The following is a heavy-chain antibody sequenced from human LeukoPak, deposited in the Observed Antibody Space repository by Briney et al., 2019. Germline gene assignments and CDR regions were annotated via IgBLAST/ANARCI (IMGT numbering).Heavy chain of an antibody. V-gene: IGHV4-59*01. CDR2: IYYSGST. J-gene: IGHJ4*02. Sequence: SETLSLTCTVSGGSISSYYWSWIRQPPGKGLEWIGYIYYSGSTNYNPSLKSRVTISVDTSKNQFSLKLSSVTAADTAVYYCARMDKAMDGFDYWGQGTLVTVSS. CDR1: GGSISSYY. D-gene: IGHD5-18*01. CDR3: ARMDKAMDGFDY.